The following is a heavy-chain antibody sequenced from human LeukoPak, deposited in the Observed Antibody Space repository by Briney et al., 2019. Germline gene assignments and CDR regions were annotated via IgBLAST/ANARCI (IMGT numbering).Heavy chain of an antibody. CDR3: ARVLVVITKRYYMDV. V-gene: IGHV4-38-2*01. Sequence: SETLSLTCAVSGYSISSGYYWGWIRQPPGKGLKWIGSIYHSGSTYYNPSLKSRVTISVDTSKNQFSLKLSSVTAADTAVYYCARVLVVITKRYYMDVWGKGTTVTVSS. CDR2: IYHSGST. J-gene: IGHJ6*03. CDR1: GYSISSGYY. D-gene: IGHD3-22*01.